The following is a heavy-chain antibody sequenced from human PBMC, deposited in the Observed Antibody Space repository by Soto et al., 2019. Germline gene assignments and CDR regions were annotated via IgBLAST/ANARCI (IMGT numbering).Heavy chain of an antibody. Sequence: GGSLRLSCAASGFTFSDYYMSWIRQAPGKGLEWVSYISSSSSYTNYADSVKGRFTISRDNANNSLYLQMNSLRAEDTAVYYCARDYDDYYISGYYNFDSWGQGTLVTVSS. CDR1: GFTFSDYY. CDR2: ISSSSSYT. D-gene: IGHD3-22*01. J-gene: IGHJ4*02. CDR3: ARDYDDYYISGYYNFDS. V-gene: IGHV3-11*06.